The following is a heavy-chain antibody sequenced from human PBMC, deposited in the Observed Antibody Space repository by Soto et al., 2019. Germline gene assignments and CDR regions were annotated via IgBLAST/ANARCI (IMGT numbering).Heavy chain of an antibody. CDR2: IHASGNT. J-gene: IGHJ4*02. CDR1: GGYISTYY. D-gene: IGHD6-19*01. Sequence: QVQLLESGPGLVKPSETLSLTCNVSGGYISTYYWSWIRQPAGKGLEGIGRIHASGNTDYNPSLKSRVTMSVDTSKNQFSLRLTSLTAADTAVYYCARTPGWYFDVWGQGTLVTGSS. V-gene: IGHV4-4*07. CDR3: ARTPGWYFDV.